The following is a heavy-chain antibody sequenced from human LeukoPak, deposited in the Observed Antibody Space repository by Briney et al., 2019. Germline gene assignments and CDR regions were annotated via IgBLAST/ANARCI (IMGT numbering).Heavy chain of an antibody. J-gene: IGHJ4*02. CDR1: GFTFSSYA. Sequence: PGGSLRLSCAASGFTFSSYAMSWVRQAPGKGLEWVSAIGGSGDGTYYGDSVKGRFTISRDNSKNTLYLQMNSLRAEDTAVYYCAKTRPLDSSSWSHGDYWGQGTLVTVSS. V-gene: IGHV3-23*01. D-gene: IGHD6-13*01. CDR2: IGGSGDGT. CDR3: AKTRPLDSSSWSHGDY.